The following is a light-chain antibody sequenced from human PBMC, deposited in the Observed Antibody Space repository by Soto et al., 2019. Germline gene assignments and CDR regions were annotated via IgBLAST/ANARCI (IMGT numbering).Light chain of an antibody. CDR3: QQSYSTPT. CDR1: QSISSY. CDR2: AAS. Sequence: DIPMTQSPSSLSASVGDRVTITCRASQSISSYLNWYQQKPGKAPKLLIYAASSLQSGVPSRFSGSGSGTDFTLTISSLQPEDVATYYCQQSYSTPTFGQGTKVEIK. J-gene: IGKJ1*01. V-gene: IGKV1-39*01.